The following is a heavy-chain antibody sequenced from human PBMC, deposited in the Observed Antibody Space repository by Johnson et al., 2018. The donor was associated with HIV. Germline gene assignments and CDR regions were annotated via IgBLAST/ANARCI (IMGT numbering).Heavy chain of an antibody. CDR1: GFTFSRYV. D-gene: IGHD3-22*01. CDR2: ISYDGSNK. J-gene: IGHJ3*02. V-gene: IGHV3-30*03. Sequence: QEKLVESGGGVVQPGRSLRLSCAASGFTFSRYVMHWVRQAPGKGLEWVAVISYDGSNKYYADSVKGRFTISRDNSKNTLYLQMNSLRAEDTAVYYCARTITMIVVDIKSNNDALDIWGQGTMVTVSS. CDR3: ARTITMIVVDIKSNNDALDI.